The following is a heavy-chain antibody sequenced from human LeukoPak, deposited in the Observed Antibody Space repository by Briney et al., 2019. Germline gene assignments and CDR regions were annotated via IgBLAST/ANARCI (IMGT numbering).Heavy chain of an antibody. J-gene: IGHJ1*01. CDR3: ASSPSGGSGSYYNGKYFQH. CDR2: TYYSGST. CDR1: GGSISSYY. V-gene: IGHV4-59*01. D-gene: IGHD3-10*01. Sequence: SETLSLTCTVSGGSISSYYWSWIRQPPGKGLEWIGYTYYSGSTNYNPSLKSRVTISVDTSKNQFSLKLSSVTAADTAVYYCASSPSGGSGSYYNGKYFQHWGQGTLVTVSS.